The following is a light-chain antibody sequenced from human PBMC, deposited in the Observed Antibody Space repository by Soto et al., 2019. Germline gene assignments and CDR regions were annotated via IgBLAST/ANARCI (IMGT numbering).Light chain of an antibody. J-gene: IGKJ4*01. CDR3: QQYNTWPLT. V-gene: IGKV3-15*01. CDR1: QSVRSN. Sequence: EIVMTQSPATLSVSPGDRVTLSCRASQSVRSNSAWYQQKPGQAPRLLIYGASTRATGIPARFSDSGYETEFTLTISSLQSEDFAVYYCQQYNTWPLTFGGGTKVEIK. CDR2: GAS.